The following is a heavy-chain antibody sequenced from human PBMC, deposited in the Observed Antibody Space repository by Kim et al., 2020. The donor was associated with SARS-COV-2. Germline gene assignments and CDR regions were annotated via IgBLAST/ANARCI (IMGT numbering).Heavy chain of an antibody. CDR2: ISSSSSYI. Sequence: GGSLRLSCAASGFTFSSYSMNWVRQAPGKGLEWVSSISSSSSYIYYADSVKGRFTISRDNAKNSLYLQMNSLRAEDTAVYYCGTVAGHEPHFDYWGQGTLVTVSS. D-gene: IGHD6-19*01. V-gene: IGHV3-21*01. J-gene: IGHJ4*02. CDR3: GTVAGHEPHFDY. CDR1: GFTFSSYS.